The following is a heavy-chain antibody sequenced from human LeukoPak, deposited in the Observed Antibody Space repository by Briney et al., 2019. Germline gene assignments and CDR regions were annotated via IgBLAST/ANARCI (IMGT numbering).Heavy chain of an antibody. CDR3: ARPDTPGYTAPFDY. CDR1: GGSISSSNYY. V-gene: IGHV4-39*01. D-gene: IGHD3-16*02. J-gene: IGHJ4*02. CDR2: IHYSGTT. Sequence: KTSETLSLTCTVSGGSISSSNYYWGWIRQSPGKGLEWIGSIHYSGTTYYNPSLKSRVTISVDTSKNQFSLKLSSVTAADTAVYYCARPDTPGYTAPFDYWGQGTLVTVSS.